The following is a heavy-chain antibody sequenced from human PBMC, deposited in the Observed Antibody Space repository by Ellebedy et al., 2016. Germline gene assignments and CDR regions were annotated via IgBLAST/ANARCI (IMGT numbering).Heavy chain of an antibody. CDR2: ISSSSSYI. Sequence: GESLKISXAASGFTFSSYSMNWVRQAPGKGLEWVSSISSSSSYIYYADSVKGRFTISRDNAKNSLYLQMNSLRAEDTAVYYCARVGGSGSYYNFYFDYWGQGTLVTVSS. D-gene: IGHD3-10*01. CDR3: ARVGGSGSYYNFYFDY. CDR1: GFTFSSYS. J-gene: IGHJ4*02. V-gene: IGHV3-21*01.